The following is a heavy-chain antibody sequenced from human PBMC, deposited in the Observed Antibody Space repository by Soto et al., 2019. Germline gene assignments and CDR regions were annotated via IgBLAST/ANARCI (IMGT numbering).Heavy chain of an antibody. J-gene: IGHJ4*02. CDR3: ARDPGSSWLIDY. Sequence: GGSLRLSCAASGFTFSSYSMNWVRQAPGKGLEWVSYISSSSSSIYYADSVKGRFTISRDNAKNSLYLQMNRLRDEDTAVYYCARDPGSSWLIDYWGQGTLVTVSS. D-gene: IGHD6-13*01. CDR1: GFTFSSYS. CDR2: ISSSSSSI. V-gene: IGHV3-48*02.